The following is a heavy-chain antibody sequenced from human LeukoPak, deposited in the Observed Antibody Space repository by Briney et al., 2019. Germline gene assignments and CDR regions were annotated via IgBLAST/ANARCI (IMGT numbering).Heavy chain of an antibody. CDR2: IRKDESNK. CDR1: GFSFSNYG. J-gene: IGHJ4*02. D-gene: IGHD3-9*01. Sequence: GGSLRLSCAASGFSFSNYGMHWVRQAPGKGLEWVAFIRKDESNKYYTDSVKGRFTISRDNSKDTLPLQLNSLRAEDTAIYYGAKCGAHDNKRWEILGHWGQGTLVTVSS. CDR3: AKCGAHDNKRWEILGH. V-gene: IGHV3-30*02.